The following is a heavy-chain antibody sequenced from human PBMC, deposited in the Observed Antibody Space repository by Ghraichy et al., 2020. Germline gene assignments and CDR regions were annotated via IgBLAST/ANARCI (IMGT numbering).Heavy chain of an antibody. CDR1: GFTFSNYW. J-gene: IGHJ4*02. CDR2: INQDGSEK. V-gene: IGHV3-7*01. D-gene: IGHD3-10*01. CDR3: GTFADPIGD. Sequence: GGSLRLSCAASGFTFSNYWIHWVRQAPGKGLEWVAHINQDGSEKAYVASVRGRFTISRDNAKNSLFLQMNSLRAEDTAVYYCGTFADPIGDWGQGTLVTVSS.